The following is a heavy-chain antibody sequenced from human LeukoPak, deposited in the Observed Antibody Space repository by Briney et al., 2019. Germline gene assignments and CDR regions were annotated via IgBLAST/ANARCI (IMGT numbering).Heavy chain of an antibody. CDR1: GYSISSGYY. CDR2: IYHSGST. Sequence: SSETLSLTCAVSGYSISSGYYWVWIRQPPGKGLEWIGSIYHSGSTYYNPSLKSRVTISVDTSKNQFSLKLSSVTAADTAVYYCARHKTPRSSGYYYWGQGTLVTVSS. D-gene: IGHD3-22*01. J-gene: IGHJ4*02. V-gene: IGHV4-38-2*01. CDR3: ARHKTPRSSGYYY.